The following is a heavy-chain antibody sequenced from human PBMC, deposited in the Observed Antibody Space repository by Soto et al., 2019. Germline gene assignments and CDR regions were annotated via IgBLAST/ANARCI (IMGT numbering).Heavy chain of an antibody. CDR3: ARVPTGYSYGYAFDI. CDR1: GGSFSGYY. CDR2: INLRGIT. J-gene: IGHJ3*02. Sequence: SGTLSLTCAVYGGSFSGYYWSWIRQPPGKGLEWIGEINLRGITNYKPSLKTRVTISVDTSKNKFSLKLSYVTAAQTAVYYCARVPTGYSYGYAFDIWGQGTMVTVSS. V-gene: IGHV4-34*01. D-gene: IGHD5-18*01.